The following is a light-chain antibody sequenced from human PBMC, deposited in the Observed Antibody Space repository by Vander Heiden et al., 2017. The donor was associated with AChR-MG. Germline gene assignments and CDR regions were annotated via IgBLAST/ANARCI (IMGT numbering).Light chain of an antibody. Sequence: EIVLTQSPATLPLSPGERATLSCRASQSVSSYLAWYQQKPGQAPRLLIYDASNRATGIPARFRGSGSGTDFTLTISSLEPEDFAVYYCQQRSNWPPWTFGQGTKVEIK. V-gene: IGKV3-11*01. CDR3: QQRSNWPPWT. CDR2: DAS. CDR1: QSVSSY. J-gene: IGKJ1*01.